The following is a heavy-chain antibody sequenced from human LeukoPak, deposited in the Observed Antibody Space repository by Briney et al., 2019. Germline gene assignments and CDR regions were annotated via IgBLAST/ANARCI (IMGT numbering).Heavy chain of an antibody. CDR2: INESGST. CDR1: GGSFSGYF. J-gene: IGHJ4*02. V-gene: IGHV4-34*01. Sequence: SETLSLTCAVFGGSFSGYFWSWIRQPPGKGLEWIGEINESGSTNYNPSLKSRVTISIDTSKNHFSLKLSSVTAADTAVYYCARSEWELLRGGFDYWGQGTLVTVSS. D-gene: IGHD1-26*01. CDR3: ARSEWELLRGGFDY.